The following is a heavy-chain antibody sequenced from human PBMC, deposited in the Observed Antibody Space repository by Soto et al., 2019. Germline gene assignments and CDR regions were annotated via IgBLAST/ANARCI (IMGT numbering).Heavy chain of an antibody. CDR2: IYPGDSDT. CDR3: ASGYYGSSGYHGDRSDY. V-gene: IGHV5-51*01. CDR1: GYRFTRYW. Sequence: PRESRNISYEGSGYRFTRYWIGWIRQMAGKGLEVMGIIYPGDSDTRYSPSFQGQVTISADKSISTAYLQWSSLKASDTAMYYCASGYYGSSGYHGDRSDYWGQGTLVTVSS. D-gene: IGHD3-22*01. J-gene: IGHJ4*02.